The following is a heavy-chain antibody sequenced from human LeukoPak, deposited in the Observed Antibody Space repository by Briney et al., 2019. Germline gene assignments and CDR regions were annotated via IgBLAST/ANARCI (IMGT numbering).Heavy chain of an antibody. J-gene: IGHJ3*02. CDR2: IHTSGST. Sequence: SETLSLTCTVSGGSISSYYWSWIRQPAGKGLEWIGRIHTSGSTNNNPSLKSRVTMSVDTSKTQFSMKLSSGTAADTAVDYCARTYYYDSNGPRDAFDICGQGTMVTVSS. CDR1: GGSISSYY. CDR3: ARTYYYDSNGPRDAFDI. D-gene: IGHD3-22*01. V-gene: IGHV4-4*07.